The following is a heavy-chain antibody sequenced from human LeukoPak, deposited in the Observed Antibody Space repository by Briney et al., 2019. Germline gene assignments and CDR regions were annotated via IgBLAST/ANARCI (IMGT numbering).Heavy chain of an antibody. CDR2: IYYSGST. J-gene: IGHJ4*02. V-gene: IGHV4-59*01. CDR1: GGSISSYY. CDR3: ARAGESGSRYYFGY. D-gene: IGHD1-26*01. Sequence: PSETLSLTCTVSGGSISSYYWSWIRQPPGKGLEWIGYIYYSGSTNYDPSLKSRVTISVDTSKNQFSLKLSSVTAADTAVYYCARAGESGSRYYFGYWGQGTLVTVSS.